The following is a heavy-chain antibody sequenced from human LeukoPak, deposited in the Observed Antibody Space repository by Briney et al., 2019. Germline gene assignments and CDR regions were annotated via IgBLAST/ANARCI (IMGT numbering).Heavy chain of an antibody. CDR1: GFTFSSYW. CDR3: ARSTTHPYYYYMDV. CDR2: INSDGSST. J-gene: IGHJ6*03. D-gene: IGHD4-17*01. V-gene: IGHV3-74*01. Sequence: GGSLRLSCAASGFTFSSYWTHWVRQAPGKGLVWVSRINSDGSSTTYADSVKGRFTISRDNAKNTLYLQMNSLRAEDTAVYYCARSTTHPYYYYMDVWGKGTTVTVSS.